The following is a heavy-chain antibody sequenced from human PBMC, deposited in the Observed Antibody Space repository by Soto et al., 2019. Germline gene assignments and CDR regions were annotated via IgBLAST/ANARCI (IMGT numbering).Heavy chain of an antibody. CDR2: IKSKTDGETT. D-gene: IGHD1-7*01. V-gene: IGHV3-15*01. CDR3: TTGPVLYNWNYPFDY. Sequence: GSLRLSCAASGFTFSNAWMSWVRQAPGKGLEWVGRIKSKTDGETTDYAAPVKGRFTISRDDSKNTLYLQMNSLKTEDTAVYYCTTGPVLYNWNYPFDYWGQGTLVTVSS. CDR1: GFTFSNAW. J-gene: IGHJ4*02.